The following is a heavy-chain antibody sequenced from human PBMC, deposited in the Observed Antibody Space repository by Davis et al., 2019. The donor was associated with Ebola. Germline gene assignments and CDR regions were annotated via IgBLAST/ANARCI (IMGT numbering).Heavy chain of an antibody. Sequence: GESLKISCKGSGYSFTSYWIGRVRQMPGKGLEWMGIIYPGDSDTRYSPSFQGQVTISADQSISTAYLQWSSLKASDTAMYYCARFRVDGYTSYYYGMDVWGQGTTVTVSS. CDR2: IYPGDSDT. D-gene: IGHD5-24*01. CDR3: ARFRVDGYTSYYYGMDV. V-gene: IGHV5-51*01. J-gene: IGHJ6*02. CDR1: GYSFTSYW.